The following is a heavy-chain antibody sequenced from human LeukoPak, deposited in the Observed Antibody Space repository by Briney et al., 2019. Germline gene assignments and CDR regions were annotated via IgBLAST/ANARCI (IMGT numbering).Heavy chain of an antibody. D-gene: IGHD3-22*01. V-gene: IGHV3-11*04. Sequence: GGSLRLSCAASGFTFSDYYMNWIRQAPGKGLEWVSYISSSGSTIYYADSVKGRFTISRDNAKNSLYLQMNSLRAEDTAVYYCATYSSLNRREFQYWGQGTLLTVSS. J-gene: IGHJ1*01. CDR1: GFTFSDYY. CDR2: ISSSGSTI. CDR3: ATYSSLNRREFQY.